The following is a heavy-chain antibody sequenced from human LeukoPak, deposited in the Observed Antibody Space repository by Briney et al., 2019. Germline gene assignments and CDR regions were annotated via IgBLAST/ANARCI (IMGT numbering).Heavy chain of an antibody. D-gene: IGHD3-22*01. Sequence: ASVKVSCKASGYTFTGYFIHWVRQAPGQGLEWMGWINPNSGDTNYAQKLQGRVTMTTDTSTTTAYMELRSLRSDDTAVYYCARGDYFDSSGYSGASLFDYWGQGTLVTVSS. V-gene: IGHV1-18*04. CDR2: INPNSGDT. J-gene: IGHJ4*02. CDR3: ARGDYFDSSGYSGASLFDY. CDR1: GYTFTGYF.